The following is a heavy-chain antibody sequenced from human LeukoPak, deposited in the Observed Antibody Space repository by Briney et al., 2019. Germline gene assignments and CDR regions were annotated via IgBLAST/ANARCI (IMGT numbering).Heavy chain of an antibody. CDR1: GYTFTGYY. CDR2: INPKSGGT. D-gene: IGHD2-21*01. Sequence: GASVKVSCKASGYTFTGYYMHWVRQAPGQGLEWMGWINPKSGGTNYEEKFQGRVTMTRDTSISTAYMELSSLRYDDMAMYYCARVFFIPGKADPMYVGVPFWGQGALVTVSS. V-gene: IGHV1-2*02. CDR3: ARVFFIPGKADPMYVGVPF. J-gene: IGHJ4*02.